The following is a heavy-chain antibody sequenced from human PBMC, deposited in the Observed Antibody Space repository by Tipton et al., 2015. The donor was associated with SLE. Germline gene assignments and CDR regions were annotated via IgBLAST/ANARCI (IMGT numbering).Heavy chain of an antibody. CDR2: IYYSGST. CDR3: ARHEGWNCSGGSCYSGNWFDP. V-gene: IGHV4-59*08. J-gene: IGHJ5*02. CDR1: GGSISSYY. Sequence: TLSLTCTVSGGSISSYYWSWIRQPPGKGLEWIGYIYYSGSTNYNPSLKSRVTISVDTSKNQFSLKLSSVTAADTAVYYCARHEGWNCSGGSCYSGNWFDPWGQGTLVTVSS. D-gene: IGHD2-15*01.